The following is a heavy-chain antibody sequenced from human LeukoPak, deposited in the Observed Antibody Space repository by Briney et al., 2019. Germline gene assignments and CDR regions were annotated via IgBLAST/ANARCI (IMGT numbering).Heavy chain of an antibody. CDR3: ARGVAARLDYYYYYMDV. Sequence: SETLSLTCAVYGGSLSGYYWSWIRQPPGKGLEWSGEINHSGSTNYNPSLKSRVTISVDTSKNQFSLKLSSVTAADTAVYYCARGVAARLDYYYYYMDVWGKGTTVTVSS. D-gene: IGHD6-6*01. J-gene: IGHJ6*03. V-gene: IGHV4-34*01. CDR1: GGSLSGYY. CDR2: INHSGST.